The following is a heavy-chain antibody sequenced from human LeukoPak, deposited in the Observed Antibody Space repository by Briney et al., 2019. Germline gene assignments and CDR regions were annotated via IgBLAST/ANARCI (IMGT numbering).Heavy chain of an antibody. CDR3: ARDQGYSYSNMDV. CDR2: ISYDGSNK. J-gene: IGHJ6*02. CDR1: GFTFSSYG. Sequence: GGSLRLSCAASGFTFSSYGMHWVRQAPGKGLEWVAVISYDGSNKYYADSVKGRFTISRDNSKNTLYLQMNSLRAEDTAVYYCARDQGYSYSNMDVWGQGTTVTVSS. D-gene: IGHD5-18*01. V-gene: IGHV3-30*03.